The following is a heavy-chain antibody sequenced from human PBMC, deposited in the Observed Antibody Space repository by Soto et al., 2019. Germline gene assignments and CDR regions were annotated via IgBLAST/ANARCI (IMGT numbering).Heavy chain of an antibody. CDR3: ARVYGSGSYYPY. Sequence: SETLSLTCTVSGGSISSYYWSWIRQPPGKGLEWIGYIYYSGSTNYNPSLKSRVTISVDTSKNQFSLKVSSVTAADTAVYYCARVYGSGSYYPYWGQGTLVTVSS. CDR1: GGSISSYY. CDR2: IYYSGST. J-gene: IGHJ4*02. D-gene: IGHD3-10*01. V-gene: IGHV4-59*01.